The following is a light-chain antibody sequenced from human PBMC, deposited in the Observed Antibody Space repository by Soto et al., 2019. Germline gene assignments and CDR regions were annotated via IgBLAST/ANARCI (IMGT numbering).Light chain of an antibody. Sequence: EIVLTQSPGTLSVSPGERATLSCRASQSVSSNLAWYQQKPGQAPRLLIYGASTRATGIPARFSGSGSGTEFTLTISSVQSEDFAVYYCQQYNNWLRTVGQGTKVDSK. CDR2: GAS. J-gene: IGKJ1*01. V-gene: IGKV3-15*01. CDR3: QQYNNWLRT. CDR1: QSVSSN.